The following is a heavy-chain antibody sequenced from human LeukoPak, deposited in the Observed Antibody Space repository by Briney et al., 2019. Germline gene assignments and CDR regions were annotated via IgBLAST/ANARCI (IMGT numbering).Heavy chain of an antibody. CDR2: IYSSGRT. D-gene: IGHD6-13*01. CDR1: GGSFSNYY. V-gene: IGHV4-59*01. CDR3: ARVSAAGGTRLFDY. Sequence: SETLSLTCTVSGGSFSNYYWNWIRQPPGKGLEWLGFIYSSGRTTYNPSLKSRVTISLDTSKNQFSLKLNSVTTTVSAVYYCARVSAAGGTRLFDYWGQGTLVTVSS. J-gene: IGHJ4*02.